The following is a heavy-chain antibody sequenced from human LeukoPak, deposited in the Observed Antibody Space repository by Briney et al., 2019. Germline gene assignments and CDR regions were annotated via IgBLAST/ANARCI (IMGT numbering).Heavy chain of an antibody. CDR1: GFTFSNYA. Sequence: GGSLRLSCAASGFTFSNYAMSWVRQPPGKGLEWVSYISSSGSTIYYAGSVKGRFTSSRDNAKNSLDLQMNSLRAEDTAVYYCARANWNYGMDVWGQGTTVTVSS. CDR2: ISSSGSTI. J-gene: IGHJ6*02. CDR3: ARANWNYGMDV. D-gene: IGHD1-1*01. V-gene: IGHV3-48*03.